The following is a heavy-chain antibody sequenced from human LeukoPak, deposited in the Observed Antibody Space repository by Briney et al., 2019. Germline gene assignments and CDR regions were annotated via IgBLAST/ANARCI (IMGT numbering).Heavy chain of an antibody. Sequence: PGGSLRLSCAASGFSVSSIYMSWVRQAPGKGLEWVSIIYAGGTTSYADSVKGRFTISRDNAKNSLYLQMSSLRAEDTAVYYCARDYSGSGYELDYWGQGTLVTVSS. J-gene: IGHJ4*02. D-gene: IGHD5-12*01. CDR1: GFSVSSIY. CDR2: IYAGGTT. V-gene: IGHV3-53*01. CDR3: ARDYSGSGYELDY.